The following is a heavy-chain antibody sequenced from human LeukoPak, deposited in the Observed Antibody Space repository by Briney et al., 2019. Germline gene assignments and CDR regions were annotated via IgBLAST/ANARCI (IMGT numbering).Heavy chain of an antibody. Sequence: SETLSLTCAVYGVSFSGYYWSWIRQPPGKGLEWLGEINHSGSTNYNPSLKSRVTISVDTSKNQFSLKLSSVTAADTAVYYCASVSGSYWGGYYFDYWGQGTLVTVSS. V-gene: IGHV4-34*01. J-gene: IGHJ4*02. CDR2: INHSGST. D-gene: IGHD1-26*01. CDR3: ASVSGSYWGGYYFDY. CDR1: GVSFSGYY.